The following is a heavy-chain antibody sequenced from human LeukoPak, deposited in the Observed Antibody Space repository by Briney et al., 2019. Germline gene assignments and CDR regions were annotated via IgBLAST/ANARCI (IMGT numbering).Heavy chain of an antibody. CDR3: ARDGGSGWSYFDY. CDR2: ISSSSSTI. J-gene: IGHJ4*02. CDR1: GFTFSSYS. Sequence: GGSLRLSCAASGFTFSSYSMNWVRQAPGKGLEWVSYISSSSSTIYYADPVKGRFTISRDNAKNSLYLQMNSLRAEDTAVYYCARDGGSGWSYFDYWGQGTLVTVSS. V-gene: IGHV3-48*01. D-gene: IGHD6-19*01.